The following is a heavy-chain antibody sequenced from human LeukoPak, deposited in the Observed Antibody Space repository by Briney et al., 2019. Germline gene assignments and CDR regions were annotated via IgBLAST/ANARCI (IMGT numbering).Heavy chain of an antibody. J-gene: IGHJ3*02. CDR3: ARWRSYYYDSSGSGAFDI. CDR2: VSYSGST. D-gene: IGHD3-22*01. CDR1: HGSISDNSYY. V-gene: IGHV4-39*07. Sequence: SETLSLTCTVSHGSISDNSYYWGWIRQPPGKGLEWIGSVSYSGSTYYNPSLKSRVTISVDTSKNQSSLKLSSVTAADTAVYYCARWRSYYYDSSGSGAFDIWGQGTMVTVSS.